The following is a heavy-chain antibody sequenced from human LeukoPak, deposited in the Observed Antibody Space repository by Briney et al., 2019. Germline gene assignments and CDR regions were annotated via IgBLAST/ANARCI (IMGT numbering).Heavy chain of an antibody. V-gene: IGHV4-4*07. Sequence: QSSETLSLTCTVSGGSISSYYWSWIRQPAGKGLEWIGRIYTSGSTNYNPSLKSRVTMSVDTSKNQFSLKLSSVTAADTAVYYCAATYYYDSSGYYHDAFDIWGQGTMVTVSS. CDR2: IYTSGST. CDR1: GGSISSYY. CDR3: AATYYYDSSGYYHDAFDI. D-gene: IGHD3-22*01. J-gene: IGHJ3*02.